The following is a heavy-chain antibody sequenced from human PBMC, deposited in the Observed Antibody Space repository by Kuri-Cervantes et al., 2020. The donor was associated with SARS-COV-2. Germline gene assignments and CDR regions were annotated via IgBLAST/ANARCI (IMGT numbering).Heavy chain of an antibody. Sequence: GESLKISCAASGFTFSSYAMHWVRQAPGKGLEWVAVISYDGSNKYYADSVKGRFTISRDNSKNTLYLQMNSLRAEDTAVYYCAREGAFDNYSYYYMDVWGKGTTVTVSS. CDR3: AREGAFDNYSYYYMDV. V-gene: IGHV3-30*04. CDR1: GFTFSSYA. J-gene: IGHJ6*03. CDR2: ISYDGSNK. D-gene: IGHD1-26*01.